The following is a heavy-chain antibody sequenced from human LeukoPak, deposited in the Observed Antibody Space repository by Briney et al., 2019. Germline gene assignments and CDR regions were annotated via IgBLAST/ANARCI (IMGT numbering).Heavy chain of an antibody. V-gene: IGHV4-39*07. J-gene: IGHJ4*02. CDR2: IYYTGST. CDR1: GDSISSSDYY. CDR3: ARAGGVKTAALDLDY. Sequence: SETLSLTCTVSGDSISSSDYYWGWIRQPPGKGLEWIGSIYYTGSTSYNPSLKSRVTISRDTSKNQVSLKLTSVTTADTAVYYCARAGGVKTAALDLDYWGQGTLVSVSS. D-gene: IGHD6-25*01.